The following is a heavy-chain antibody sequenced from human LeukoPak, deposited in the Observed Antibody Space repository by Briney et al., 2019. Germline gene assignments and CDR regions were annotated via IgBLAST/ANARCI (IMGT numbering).Heavy chain of an antibody. D-gene: IGHD1-26*01. CDR1: GFSFSTYW. CDR3: ARATPGWWELQR. J-gene: IGHJ4*02. CDR2: IKEDGSKK. Sequence: PGGSLRLSCAASGFSFSTYWMNWVRQAPGKGLEWVANIKEDGSKKYYVASVMGRFTISRDNAKNSLYLQMNSLRAEDTAVYYCARATPGWWELQRWGQGTLVTVSS. V-gene: IGHV3-7*02.